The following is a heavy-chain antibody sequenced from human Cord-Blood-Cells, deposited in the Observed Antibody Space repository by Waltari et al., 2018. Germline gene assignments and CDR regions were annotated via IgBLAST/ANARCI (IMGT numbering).Heavy chain of an antibody. CDR3: ARSVIAVAVDYYYYYGMDV. CDR1: GGPISSSNW. Sequence: QVQLQESGPGLVKPSGTLSLTCAVSGGPISSSNWWSWVRQPPGQGLEWIGEIYHSGSTNYNPSLKSRVTISVDKSKNQFSLKLSSVTAADTAVYYCARSVIAVAVDYYYYYGMDVWGQGTTVTVSS. D-gene: IGHD6-19*01. V-gene: IGHV4-4*02. J-gene: IGHJ6*02. CDR2: IYHSGST.